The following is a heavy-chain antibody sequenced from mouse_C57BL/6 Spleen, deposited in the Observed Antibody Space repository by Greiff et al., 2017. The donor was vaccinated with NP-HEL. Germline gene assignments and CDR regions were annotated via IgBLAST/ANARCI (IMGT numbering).Heavy chain of an antibody. CDR1: GYTFTSYW. Sequence: QVQLQQPGAELVKPGASVKMSCKASGYTFTSYWITWVKQRPGQGLEWIGDIYPGSGSTNYNEKFKSKATLTVDTSYSPAYMKLSSLTSEDSAVYYCAKGRIYYYGSSYDYYSMDYWGQGTSVTVSS. D-gene: IGHD1-1*01. CDR3: AKGRIYYYGSSYDYYSMDY. J-gene: IGHJ4*01. V-gene: IGHV1-55*01. CDR2: IYPGSGST.